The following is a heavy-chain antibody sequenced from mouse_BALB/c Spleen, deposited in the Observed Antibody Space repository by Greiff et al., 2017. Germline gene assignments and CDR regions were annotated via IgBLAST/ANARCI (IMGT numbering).Heavy chain of an antibody. D-gene: IGHD2-4*01. CDR3: ARDDYDDPYYYAMDY. CDR2: ISSGGSYT. CDR1: GFTFSSYA. Sequence: EVQLVESGGGLVKPGGSLKLSCAASGFTFSSYAMSWVRQSPEKRLEWVAEISSGGSYTYYPDTVTGRFTISRDNAKNTLYLEMSSLRSEDTAMYYCARDDYDDPYYYAMDYWGQGTSVTVSS. J-gene: IGHJ4*01. V-gene: IGHV5-9-4*01.